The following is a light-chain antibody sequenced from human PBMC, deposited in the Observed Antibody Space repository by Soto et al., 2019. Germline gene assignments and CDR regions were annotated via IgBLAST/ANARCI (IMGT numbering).Light chain of an antibody. J-gene: IGKJ3*01. CDR3: QKYNSAPPVT. CDR2: GAS. CDR1: QVINNY. Sequence: DIQMTQSPSSLSASVGDRVTISCRASQVINNYLAWYQQRPGKGPKLLIYGASTLQSGVPSRFSGSGSGTDFTLTIHSLQPEDVATYYCQKYNSAPPVTFGPGTTVHV. V-gene: IGKV1-27*01.